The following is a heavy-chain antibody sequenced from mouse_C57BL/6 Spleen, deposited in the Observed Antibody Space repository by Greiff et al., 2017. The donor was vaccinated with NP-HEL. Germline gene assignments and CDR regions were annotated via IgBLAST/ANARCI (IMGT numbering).Heavy chain of an antibody. CDR2: IYPGNSDT. D-gene: IGHD1-1*01. J-gene: IGHJ2*01. CDR3: TRTRNYYGSRYYFDY. Sequence: VQLQQSGTVLARPGASVKMSCKTSGYTFTSYWMHWVKQRPGQGLEWIGAIYPGNSDTSYNQKFKGKAKLTAVTSASTAYMALSSLTNEDSAVYYCTRTRNYYGSRYYFDYWGQGTTLTVSS. V-gene: IGHV1-5*01. CDR1: GYTFTSYW.